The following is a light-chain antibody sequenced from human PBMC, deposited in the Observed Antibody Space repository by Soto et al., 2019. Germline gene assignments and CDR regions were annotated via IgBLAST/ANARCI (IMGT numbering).Light chain of an antibody. CDR2: GAS. CDR3: QQYHQWRT. V-gene: IGKV3-15*01. CDR1: QSLSSN. J-gene: IGKJ1*01. Sequence: EIVMTQSPATLSVSPGERATLSCRASQSLSSNLAWYQQKPGQAPRLLIYGASTRATGIPDRFSGSGSGTDFTLASSSLQSEDSAVYYCQQYHQWRTFGQGTKVEIK.